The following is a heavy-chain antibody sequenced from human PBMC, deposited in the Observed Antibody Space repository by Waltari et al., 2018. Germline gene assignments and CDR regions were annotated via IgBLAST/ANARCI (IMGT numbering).Heavy chain of an antibody. CDR1: KFTFSIYY. CDR2: IKQDGSEK. Sequence: EVQLVESGGGLVQPGGSLRLSCAASKFTFSIYYMAWVRQAPGNGLEWVAHIKQDGSEKYYADSVKGRFTISRDNADNSLYLQMNSLRVDDTAVYYCAREDKGGPDYWGQGTLVTVSS. V-gene: IGHV3-7*03. CDR3: AREDKGGPDY. J-gene: IGHJ4*02.